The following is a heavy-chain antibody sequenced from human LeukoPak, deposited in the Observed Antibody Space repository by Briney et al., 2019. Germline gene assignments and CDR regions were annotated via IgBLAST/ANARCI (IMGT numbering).Heavy chain of an antibody. D-gene: IGHD1-1*01. V-gene: IGHV3-30-3*01. CDR2: ISYDGGNK. J-gene: IGHJ4*02. CDR3: ARDRLGTTGTLTF. CDR1: GFIFSSYA. Sequence: GGSLRLSCAASGFIFSSYAMHWVRQAPGKGLEWVALISYDGGNKYYEDSVKGRFTISRDNSKDSLYLQMNSLRAEDTAVYYCARDRLGTTGTLTFWGQGTLVTVSS.